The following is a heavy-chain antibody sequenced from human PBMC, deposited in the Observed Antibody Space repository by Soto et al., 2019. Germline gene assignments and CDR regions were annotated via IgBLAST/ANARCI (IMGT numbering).Heavy chain of an antibody. CDR3: ARRSGHTTKNYYYYGMDV. CDR2: IYYSGST. CDR1: GGSVSSGSYY. D-gene: IGHD5-12*01. V-gene: IGHV4-61*01. J-gene: IGHJ6*02. Sequence: PSETLSLTCTVSGGSVSSGSYYWSWIRQPPGKGLEWIGYIYYSGSTNYNPSLKSRVTISVDTSKNQFSLKLSSVTAADTAVYYCARRSGHTTKNYYYYGMDVWGQGTTVTVSS.